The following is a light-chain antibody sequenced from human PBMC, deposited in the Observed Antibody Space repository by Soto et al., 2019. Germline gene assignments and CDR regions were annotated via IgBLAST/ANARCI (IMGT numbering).Light chain of an antibody. CDR3: QQYYSWPPLT. J-gene: IGKJ4*01. CDR1: RSVSDD. V-gene: IGKV3-15*01. CDR2: DAS. Sequence: EIAMKQSPATLSVYQGERATLSCRASRSVSDDLAWYQQKPGQAPRLLIYDASTRATGIPARFSGSGSGTDFTLTISSLQSADSAVYYCQQYYSWPPLTFGGVANVDI.